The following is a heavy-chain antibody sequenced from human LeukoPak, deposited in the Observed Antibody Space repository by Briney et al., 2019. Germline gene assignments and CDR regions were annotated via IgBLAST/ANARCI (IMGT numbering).Heavy chain of an antibody. J-gene: IGHJ4*02. Sequence: GGSLRLSCAASGFTFSSYWMHWVRQAPGKGLVWVSRINSDGSSTTYVDSVKGRFTISRDNSKNTLHLQMNSLRTEDTAVYYCARVKGGIAAAGNYFDYWGQGTLVTVSS. CDR1: GFTFSSYW. CDR3: ARVKGGIAAAGNYFDY. V-gene: IGHV3-74*01. CDR2: INSDGSST. D-gene: IGHD6-13*01.